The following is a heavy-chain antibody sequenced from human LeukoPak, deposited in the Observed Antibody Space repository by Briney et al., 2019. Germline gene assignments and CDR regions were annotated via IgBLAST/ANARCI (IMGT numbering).Heavy chain of an antibody. J-gene: IGHJ4*02. CDR1: GFTLSSYA. V-gene: IGHV3-30-3*01. CDR2: ISYDGSNK. CDR3: ARDRGDGYNYFDY. Sequence: PGRSLRLSCAASGFTLSSYAMHWVRQAPGKGLEWVAVISYDGSNKYYADSVKGRFTISRDNSKNTLYLQMNSLRAEDTAVYYCARDRGDGYNYFDYWGQGTLVTVSS. D-gene: IGHD5-24*01.